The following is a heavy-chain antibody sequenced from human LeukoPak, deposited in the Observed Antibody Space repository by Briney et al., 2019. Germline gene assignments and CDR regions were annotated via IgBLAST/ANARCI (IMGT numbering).Heavy chain of an antibody. J-gene: IGHJ4*02. Sequence: GRSLRLSCAASGFTFSSYGMHWVRQAPGKGLEWVAVISYDGSSKYYADSVKGRFTISRDNSKNTLYLQMNSLRAEDTAVYYRAKDIAGAFLEWTFDYWGQGTLVTVSS. CDR1: GFTFSSYG. D-gene: IGHD3-3*01. CDR3: AKDIAGAFLEWTFDY. CDR2: ISYDGSSK. V-gene: IGHV3-30*18.